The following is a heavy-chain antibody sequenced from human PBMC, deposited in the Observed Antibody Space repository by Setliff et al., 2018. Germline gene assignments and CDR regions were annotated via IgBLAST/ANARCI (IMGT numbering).Heavy chain of an antibody. D-gene: IGHD6-19*01. J-gene: IGHJ4*02. CDR1: GFTFSTYS. V-gene: IGHV3-23*01. CDR3: VNHNPARRSPAGTALDS. CDR2: ISGDSEYI. Sequence: GESLKISCAASGFTFSTYSMSWVRQAPGKGLEWVSAISGDSEYIYYRDSVKGRFTISRANSKNTLYLQMNNLRVEDTARYYCVNHNPARRSPAGTALDSWGQGTLVTVSS.